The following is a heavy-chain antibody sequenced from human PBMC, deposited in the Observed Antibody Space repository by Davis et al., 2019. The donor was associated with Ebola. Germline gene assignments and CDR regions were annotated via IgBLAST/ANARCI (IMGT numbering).Heavy chain of an antibody. V-gene: IGHV3-30*18. D-gene: IGHD6-13*01. CDR2: ISYDGSNK. Sequence: PGGSLRLSCAAFGFTFNSYAMYWVRQAPGKGLEWVTVISYDGSNKYYADSVKGRFTISRDNSKNTLYLQMNSLRADDTAVYYCAKDVSRSSSWYPAMDYWGQGTLVTVSS. CDR3: AKDVSRSSSWYPAMDY. J-gene: IGHJ4*02. CDR1: GFTFNSYA.